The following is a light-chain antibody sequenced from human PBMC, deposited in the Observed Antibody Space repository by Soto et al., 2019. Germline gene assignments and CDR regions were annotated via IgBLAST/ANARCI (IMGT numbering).Light chain of an antibody. Sequence: ELVLTQSPGTLSLSPGERATLSCRASQSVSNNYLAWYQQKPGKATRLLIYGASNRATGIPDRFSGRGSGTDFTLTISRMEPEDFAVYYCQQYGSSGTFGQGT. CDR1: QSVSNNY. CDR3: QQYGSSGT. J-gene: IGKJ1*01. CDR2: GAS. V-gene: IGKV3-20*01.